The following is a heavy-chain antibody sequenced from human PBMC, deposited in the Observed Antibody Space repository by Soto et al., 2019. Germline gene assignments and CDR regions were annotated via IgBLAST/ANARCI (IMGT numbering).Heavy chain of an antibody. CDR1: GGTFSSYA. D-gene: IGHD2-2*01. J-gene: IGHJ6*02. V-gene: IGHV1-69*12. CDR3: ATTVLVTANYYYYGMDV. CDR2: IIPIFGTA. Sequence: QVQLVQSGAEVKKPGSSVKVSCKASGGTFSSYAISWVRQAPGQGLEWMGGIIPIFGTANYAQKFQGRVTITAKESTSTAYMEVSSLRSEDTAEYYCATTVLVTANYYYYGMDVWGQGTTVTVSS.